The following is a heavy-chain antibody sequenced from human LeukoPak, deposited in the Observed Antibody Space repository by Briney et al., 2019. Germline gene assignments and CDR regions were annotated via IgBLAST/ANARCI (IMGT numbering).Heavy chain of an antibody. CDR3: ARPKGGVLFDY. V-gene: IGHV4-59*08. D-gene: IGHD2-8*02. J-gene: IGHJ4*02. CDR2: IYYSGST. Sequence: SETLSLTCTVSGGSISSYYWSWIRPPPGKGLEWIGYIYYSGSTNYNPSLKSRVTISVDTSKNQFSLKLSSVTAADTAVYYCARPKGGVLFDYWGQGTLVTVSS. CDR1: GGSISSYY.